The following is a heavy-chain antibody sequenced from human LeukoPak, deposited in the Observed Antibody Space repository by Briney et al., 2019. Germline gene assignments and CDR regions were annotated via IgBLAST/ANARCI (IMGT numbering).Heavy chain of an antibody. Sequence: GGSLRLSCAASGFTFSSYSMNWVRQAPGKGLEWVSYISSSSTKIYYADSVKGRFTISRDNAKNSLYLQMNSLRAEDTAVYYCARELYNWNANWGQGTLVTVSS. D-gene: IGHD1-20*01. V-gene: IGHV3-48*04. J-gene: IGHJ4*02. CDR2: ISSSSTKI. CDR3: ARELYNWNAN. CDR1: GFTFSSYS.